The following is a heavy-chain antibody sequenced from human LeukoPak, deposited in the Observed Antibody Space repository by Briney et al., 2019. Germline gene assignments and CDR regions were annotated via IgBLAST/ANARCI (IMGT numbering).Heavy chain of an antibody. J-gene: IGHJ4*02. D-gene: IGHD6-13*01. Sequence: GGSLRLSCAASGFTFDDYGMSWIRQAPGKGLECVSYISSSGNTTYHADSVKGRFTISRDNAKNSLYLQMSSLRAEDTAVYYCARDGGSSWYFDYWGQGTLVTVSS. CDR3: ARDGGSSWYFDY. CDR2: ISSSGNTT. V-gene: IGHV3-11*04. CDR1: GFTFDDYG.